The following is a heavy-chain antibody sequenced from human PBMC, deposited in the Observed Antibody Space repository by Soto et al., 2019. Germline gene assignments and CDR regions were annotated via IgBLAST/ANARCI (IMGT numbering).Heavy chain of an antibody. CDR1: GFTFNDYY. Sequence: QVQLVESGGGLVKPGGSLRLSCVASGFTFNDYYMSWIRQAPGKGLDWVSHISGSGTTIYYADSVKGRFTVSRDNAKKSLYLQMNSLRAEDTAVYYCARYGDLLTGWSDYWGQGTLVTVSP. CDR2: ISGSGTTI. J-gene: IGHJ4*02. CDR3: ARYGDLLTGWSDY. V-gene: IGHV3-11*01. D-gene: IGHD3-9*01.